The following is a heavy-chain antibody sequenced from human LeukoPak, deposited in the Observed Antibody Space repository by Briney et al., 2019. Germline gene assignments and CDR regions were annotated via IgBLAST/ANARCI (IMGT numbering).Heavy chain of an antibody. D-gene: IGHD2-2*01. J-gene: IGHJ4*02. CDR2: MNPNSGNT. Sequence: ASVKVSCKASGYTFTSYDINWVRQATGQGLEWMGWMNPNSGNTGYAQKFQGRVTMTRNTSISTAYMELSSLRSEDTAVYYCARISCSSTSCYLIFDYWGQGTLVTVSS. V-gene: IGHV1-8*01. CDR3: ARISCSSTSCYLIFDY. CDR1: GYTFTSYD.